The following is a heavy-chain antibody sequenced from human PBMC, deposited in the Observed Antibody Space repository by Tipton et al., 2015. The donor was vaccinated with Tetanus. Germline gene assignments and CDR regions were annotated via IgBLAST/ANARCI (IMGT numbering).Heavy chain of an antibody. J-gene: IGHJ5*02. D-gene: IGHD3-22*01. Sequence: TLSLTCAVSGYSISSGYYWGWIRQHPGKGLEWIGSIYHSGSTYYNPSLKSRLTISVDTSKNEFSLKRSSVTAADTAVYYCAGAEDSSGYYPNWFDPWGQGTLVTVSS. CDR1: GYSISSGYY. V-gene: IGHV4-38-2*01. CDR2: IYHSGST. CDR3: AGAEDSSGYYPNWFDP.